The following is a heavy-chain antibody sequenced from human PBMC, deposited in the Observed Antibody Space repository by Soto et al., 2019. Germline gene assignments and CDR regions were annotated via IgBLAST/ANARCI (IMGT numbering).Heavy chain of an antibody. CDR1: GGSITSHY. CDR3: ARQGFGQLHGLVDV. Sequence: QVQLQESGPGLVKPSETLSLTCSVSGGSITSHYCSWFRQPPGKGLEWIGYINHSGLTSYNPSLKSRVTMSVDTSKNQFSLKVNSVTAADTALYYSARQGFGQLHGLVDVWGPGTTVTVSS. CDR2: INHSGLT. J-gene: IGHJ6*02. V-gene: IGHV4-59*08. D-gene: IGHD3-10*01.